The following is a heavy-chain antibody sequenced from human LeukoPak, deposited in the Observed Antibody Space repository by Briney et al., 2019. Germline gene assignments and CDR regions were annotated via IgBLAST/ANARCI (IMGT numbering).Heavy chain of an antibody. Sequence: GASVKVSCKASGYTFTSYDINWVRQATGQGLEWMGWMNPNSGNTGYAQKFQGRVTMTRNTSISTAYMELSSLRSEDTAVYYCARDPGRPYYDFWSGYWSAFDIWGQGTMVTVSS. V-gene: IGHV1-8*01. J-gene: IGHJ3*02. CDR2: MNPNSGNT. CDR1: GYTFTSYD. CDR3: ARDPGRPYYDFWSGYWSAFDI. D-gene: IGHD3-3*01.